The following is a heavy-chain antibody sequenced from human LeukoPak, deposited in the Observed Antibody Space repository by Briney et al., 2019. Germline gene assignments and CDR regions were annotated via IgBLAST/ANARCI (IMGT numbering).Heavy chain of an antibody. J-gene: IGHJ4*02. CDR3: ATFGGYCNTTSCRDFDY. D-gene: IGHD2-2*01. CDR1: GGSISTDYF. V-gene: IGHV4-39*07. CDR2: IYYRGSI. Sequence: SETLSLTCTVSGGSISTDYFWVWIRQPPGKGLEWIGSIYYRGSIYYNPSLKSRVTISIDTSKNQFSLKLSSVTAADTAVYYCATFGGYCNTTSCRDFDYWGQGTLVTVSS.